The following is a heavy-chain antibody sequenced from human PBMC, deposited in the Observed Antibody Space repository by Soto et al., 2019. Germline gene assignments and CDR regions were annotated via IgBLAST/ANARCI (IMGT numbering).Heavy chain of an antibody. CDR1: GFTFSNFA. D-gene: IGHD2-2*01. J-gene: IGHJ6*03. V-gene: IGHV3-23*01. CDR2: ISGSTGTT. Sequence: EVQVLEFGGGSVQPGGSLRLSCAASGFTFSNFAMSWVRHAPGKGLEWVSEISGSTGTTYYADSVKGRFIISRDNSKNTLHLQMNSLRAEDTAVFYCAKDTSSSPYYMDVWGKSTTVTVSS. CDR3: AKDTSSSPYYMDV.